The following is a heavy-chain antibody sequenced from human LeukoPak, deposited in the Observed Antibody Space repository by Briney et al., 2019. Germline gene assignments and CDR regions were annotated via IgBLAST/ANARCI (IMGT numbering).Heavy chain of an antibody. CDR1: GGPFSGYY. CDR3: ATQLGPPGAFDI. D-gene: IGHD5-24*01. J-gene: IGHJ3*02. V-gene: IGHV4-34*01. CDR2: INHSGST. Sequence: PSETLSLTCAVYGGPFSGYYWSWIRQPPGKGLEWIGEINHSGSTNYNPSLKSRVTISVDTSKNQFSLKLSSVTAADTAVYYCATQLGPPGAFDIWGQGTMVTVSS.